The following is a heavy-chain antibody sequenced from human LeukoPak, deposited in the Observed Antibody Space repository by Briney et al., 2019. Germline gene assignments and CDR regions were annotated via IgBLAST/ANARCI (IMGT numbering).Heavy chain of an antibody. D-gene: IGHD3-22*01. CDR2: INPNSGGT. Sequence: ASVKVSCKASGYTFTGYYMHWVRQAPGQGLEWMGWINPNSGGTNYAQKFQGRVTMTRDTSISTAYMELSRLRSDDTAVYYCATPYYYDRTFDIWGQGTMVTVSS. J-gene: IGHJ3*02. CDR1: GYTFTGYY. V-gene: IGHV1-2*02. CDR3: ATPYYYDRTFDI.